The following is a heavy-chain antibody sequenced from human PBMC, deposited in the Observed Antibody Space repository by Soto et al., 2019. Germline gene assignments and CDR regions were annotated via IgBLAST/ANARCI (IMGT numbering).Heavy chain of an antibody. CDR1: GFIFTRHW. CDR3: AREVNAVVCAIRWFDP. V-gene: IGHV3-74*01. CDR2: INGDGTST. Sequence: GGSLRLSCIASGFIFTRHWMHWVRQAPGEGPVWVSRINGDGTSTDYADSVRGRFTIARDNAKNTLYLQMNSLRGEDTAVYFCAREVNAVVCAIRWFDPWDKGTLVIVSS. J-gene: IGHJ5*02. D-gene: IGHD6-19*01.